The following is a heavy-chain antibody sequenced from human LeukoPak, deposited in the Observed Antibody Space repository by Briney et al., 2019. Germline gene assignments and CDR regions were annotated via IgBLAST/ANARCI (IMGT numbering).Heavy chain of an antibody. CDR3: AKQAYDSPRTDFDY. CDR2: VSTSGGST. Sequence: GGSLRLSCAASGFTFRSYAMSWVRQAPGKGLEWVSGVSTSGGSTYYADSVKGRFTISRDNSKNTLHLQMNSLRAEDTAIYYCAKQAYDSPRTDFDYWGQGTLVTVSS. J-gene: IGHJ4*02. D-gene: IGHD3-22*01. CDR1: GFTFRSYA. V-gene: IGHV3-23*01.